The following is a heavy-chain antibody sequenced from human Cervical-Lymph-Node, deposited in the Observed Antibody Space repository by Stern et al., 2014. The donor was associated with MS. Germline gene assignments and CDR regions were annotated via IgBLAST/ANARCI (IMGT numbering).Heavy chain of an antibody. D-gene: IGHD6-6*01. V-gene: IGHV1-8*01. CDR2: INPNSGNT. J-gene: IGHJ3*02. CDR3: ARRSCAARPTSCAFDI. Sequence: VQLVESGGEVKKPGASVKVSCEASGYTFANYDISWVRPATGHGLEWMGWINPNSGNTGYAQKFQGRVTMTRNTSISTAYMELSILRSEDTAVYYCARRSCAARPTSCAFDIWGQGTMVTVSS. CDR1: GYTFANYD.